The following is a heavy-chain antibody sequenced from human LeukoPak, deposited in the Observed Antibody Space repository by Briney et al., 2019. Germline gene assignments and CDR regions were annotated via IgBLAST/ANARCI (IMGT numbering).Heavy chain of an antibody. J-gene: IGHJ4*02. D-gene: IGHD6-13*01. V-gene: IGHV4-31*03. CDR2: IYYSGST. Sequence: SQTLSLTCTVSGGSISSGGYYWSWIRQHPGKGLELIGYIYYSGSTYYNPSLKSRVTISVDTSKNQFSLKLSSVTAADTAVYYCARSPGIAAAGTIARFPGYWGQGTLVTVSS. CDR3: ARSPGIAAAGTIARFPGY. CDR1: GGSISSGGYY.